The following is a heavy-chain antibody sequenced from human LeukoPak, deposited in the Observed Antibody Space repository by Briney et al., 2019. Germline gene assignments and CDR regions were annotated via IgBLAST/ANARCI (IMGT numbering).Heavy chain of an antibody. Sequence: GGSLRLSCAASGFTLNSYLMSWVRQAPGRGLEWVANIKKDGSEESYLDSVKGRFTVSRDNAKNSLFLHMNSLRAEDTAVYYCAAPTGGGQGTLVTVSS. J-gene: IGHJ4*02. D-gene: IGHD1-26*01. CDR3: AAPTG. V-gene: IGHV3-7*01. CDR2: IKKDGSEE. CDR1: GFTLNSYL.